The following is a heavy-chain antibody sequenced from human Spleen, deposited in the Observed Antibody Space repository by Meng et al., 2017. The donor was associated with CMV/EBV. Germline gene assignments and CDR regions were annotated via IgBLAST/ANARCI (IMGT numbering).Heavy chain of an antibody. CDR3: ARGRSSSSASDY. J-gene: IGHJ4*02. V-gene: IGHV1-18*01. D-gene: IGHD6-6*01. Sequence: LQTGAVFKKPGASVKVPGMASGYTFTNDGISWVRQAPGQGLEWMGWISAYNGNTNYAQKLQGRVTMTTDTSTSTAYMELRSLRSDDTAVYYCARGRSSSSASDYWGQGTLVTVSS. CDR1: GYTFTNDG. CDR2: ISAYNGNT.